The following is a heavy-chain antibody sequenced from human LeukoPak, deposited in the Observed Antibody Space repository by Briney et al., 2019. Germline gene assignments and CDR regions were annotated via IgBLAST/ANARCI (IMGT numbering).Heavy chain of an antibody. D-gene: IGHD5-24*01. CDR2: IIPILGIA. CDR1: GGTFGSYA. V-gene: IGHV1-69*04. Sequence: SVKVSCKASGGTFGSYAISWVRQAPGQGLEWMGRIIPILGIANYAQKFQGRVTITADKSTSTAYMELSSLRSEDTAVYYCARDGYNHEADYWGQGTLVTVSS. J-gene: IGHJ4*02. CDR3: ARDGYNHEADY.